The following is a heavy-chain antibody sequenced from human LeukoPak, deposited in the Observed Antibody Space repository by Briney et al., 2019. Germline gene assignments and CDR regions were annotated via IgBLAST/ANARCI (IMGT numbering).Heavy chain of an antibody. CDR1: GFTFNTYT. J-gene: IGHJ5*02. CDR3: AKVLPIYFSPSSWFDP. D-gene: IGHD3-3*01. CDR2: TSSSSSYI. V-gene: IGHV3-21*04. Sequence: GGSLRLSCTASGFTFNTYTMNWVRQAPGKGLEWVSSTSSSSSYIYYADSVKGRFTISRDNSNNTLYLQMNSLRAEDTAVYYCAKVLPIYFSPSSWFDPWGQGTPVTVSS.